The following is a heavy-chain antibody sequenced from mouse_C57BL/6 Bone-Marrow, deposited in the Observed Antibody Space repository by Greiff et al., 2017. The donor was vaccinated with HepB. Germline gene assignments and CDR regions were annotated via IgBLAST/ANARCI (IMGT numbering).Heavy chain of an antibody. V-gene: IGHV1-69*01. Sequence: VQLQQSGAELVMPGASVKLSCKASGYTFTSYWMHWVKQRPGQGLEWIGEIDPSDSYTNYNQKFKGKSTLTVDKSSSTAYMQLSSLTSEDSAVYYCARGGYSNSLFDYWGQGTTLTVSS. CDR3: ARGGYSNSLFDY. D-gene: IGHD2-5*01. J-gene: IGHJ2*01. CDR1: GYTFTSYW. CDR2: IDPSDSYT.